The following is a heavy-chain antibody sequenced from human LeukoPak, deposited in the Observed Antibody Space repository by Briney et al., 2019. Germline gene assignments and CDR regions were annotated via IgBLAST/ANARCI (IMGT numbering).Heavy chain of an antibody. J-gene: IGHJ4*02. V-gene: IGHV3-7*01. CDR1: GFTFSTYW. Sequence: GGSLRLSCAASGFTFSTYWMTWVRQAPGKGLEWVANIKQDGSEKYFVDSVKGRFTISRDNANNSLYLQMNSLRAEDTAVYYCARALRNDYWGQGTLVTVSS. CDR2: IKQDGSEK. CDR3: ARALRNDY.